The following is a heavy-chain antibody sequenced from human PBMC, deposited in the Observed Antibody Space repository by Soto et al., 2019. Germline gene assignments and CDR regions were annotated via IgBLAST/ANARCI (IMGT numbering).Heavy chain of an antibody. CDR3: ARDLAKGGGSAGFDF. Sequence: ASVKVSCKASGYTFTVYYMHWVRQAPGQGLEWMGWINPKSGGTMYPQKFQGRVTMTWDTSISTAYMALTRLRSDDTAVYYCARDLAKGGGSAGFDFWGQGTLVTVSS. J-gene: IGHJ4*02. CDR2: INPKSGGT. D-gene: IGHD1-26*01. V-gene: IGHV1-2*02. CDR1: GYTFTVYY.